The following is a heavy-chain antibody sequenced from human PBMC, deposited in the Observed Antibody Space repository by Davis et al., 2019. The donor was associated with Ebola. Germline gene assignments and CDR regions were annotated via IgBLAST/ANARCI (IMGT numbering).Heavy chain of an antibody. J-gene: IGHJ4*02. CDR3: ARRRDGSGWYFDY. D-gene: IGHD6-25*01. V-gene: IGHV5-51*01. Sequence: KVSCKGSGYSFSNFWIGWVRQVPGKGLEWMGIIHGGDSDTIYSPAFRGQVTMSADKSISSAYLQWSSLKASDTAMYYCARRRDGSGWYFDYWGQGTLVTVSS. CDR1: GYSFSNFW. CDR2: IHGGDSDT.